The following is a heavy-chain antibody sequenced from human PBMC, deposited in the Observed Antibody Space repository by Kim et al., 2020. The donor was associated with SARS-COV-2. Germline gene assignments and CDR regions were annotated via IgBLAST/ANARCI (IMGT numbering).Heavy chain of an antibody. CDR3: AKTGGKAAAATGYVDY. D-gene: IGHD6-13*01. J-gene: IGHJ4*02. V-gene: IGHV3-23*01. Sequence: SVKGRFTISRDNAKDTLYLQMNSLRAEDTAVYYCAKTGGKAAAATGYVDYWGQGTLVTVSS.